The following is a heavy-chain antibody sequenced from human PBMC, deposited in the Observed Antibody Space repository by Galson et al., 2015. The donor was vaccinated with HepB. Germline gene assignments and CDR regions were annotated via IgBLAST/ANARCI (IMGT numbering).Heavy chain of an antibody. V-gene: IGHV1-69-2*01. Sequence: VKVPCKVSGYTFTDYYMHWVQQAPGKGLEWMGLVDPEDGKTIYAEKFQGRVTITADTSTDTAYMELSSLRSEDTAVYYCATLAYCGGDCQFLGYWGQGTLVTVSS. CDR2: VDPEDGKT. CDR3: ATLAYCGGDCQFLGY. CDR1: GYTFTDYY. J-gene: IGHJ4*02. D-gene: IGHD2-21*01.